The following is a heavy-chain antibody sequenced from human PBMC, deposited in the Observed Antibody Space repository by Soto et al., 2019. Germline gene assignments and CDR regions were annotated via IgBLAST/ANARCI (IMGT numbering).Heavy chain of an antibody. D-gene: IGHD3-10*01. CDR3: ARGNYYGSGSYQSFDY. CDR2: INHSGST. CDR1: GGSFSGYY. V-gene: IGHV4-34*01. Sequence: SETLSLTCAVYGGSFSGYYWSWIRQPPGKGLEWIGEINHSGSTNYNPSLKSRVTISVDTSKNQFSLKLSSVTAADTALYYCARGNYYGSGSYQSFDYWGQGTLVTVSS. J-gene: IGHJ4*02.